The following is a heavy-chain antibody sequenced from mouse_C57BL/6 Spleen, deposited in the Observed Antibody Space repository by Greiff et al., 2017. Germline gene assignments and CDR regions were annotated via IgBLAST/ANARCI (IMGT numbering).Heavy chain of an antibody. D-gene: IGHD1-1*01. CDR2: INPNYGTT. CDR3: ARSGGSSYAMDY. Sequence: EVHLVESGPELVKPGASVKISCKASGYSFTDYNMNWVKQSNGKSLEWIGVINPNYGTTSYNQKFKGKATLTVDQSSSTAYMQLNSLTSEDSAVYYCARSGGSSYAMDYWGQGTSVTVSS. V-gene: IGHV1-39*01. CDR1: GYSFTDYN. J-gene: IGHJ4*01.